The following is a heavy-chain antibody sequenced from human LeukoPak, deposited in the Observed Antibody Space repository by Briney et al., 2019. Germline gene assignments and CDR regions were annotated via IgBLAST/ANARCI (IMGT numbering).Heavy chain of an antibody. CDR2: IRYDGSSK. V-gene: IGHV3-30*02. J-gene: IGHJ4*02. D-gene: IGHD6-19*01. CDR3: AKDKSSSGENCDY. CDR1: GFAFSSYG. Sequence: PGGSLRLSCAASGFAFSSYGMHWVRQAPGKGLEWVTFIRYDGSSKYYADSVKGRFTISRDNSKNTLYLQMNNLRPEDTAVYYCAKDKSSSGENCDYWGQGTLVSVSS.